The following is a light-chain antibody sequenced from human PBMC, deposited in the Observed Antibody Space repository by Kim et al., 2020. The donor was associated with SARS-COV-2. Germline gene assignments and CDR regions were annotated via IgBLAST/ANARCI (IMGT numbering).Light chain of an antibody. CDR3: QAWDSSTYV. CDR1: KLGDKY. CDR2: QDS. V-gene: IGLV3-1*01. Sequence: SVSPGQTASMPCSGDKLGDKYACWYQQKPGQSPVLVIYQDSKRPSGIPERFSGSNSGNTATLTISGTQAMDEADYYCQAWDSSTYVFGTGTKVTVL. J-gene: IGLJ1*01.